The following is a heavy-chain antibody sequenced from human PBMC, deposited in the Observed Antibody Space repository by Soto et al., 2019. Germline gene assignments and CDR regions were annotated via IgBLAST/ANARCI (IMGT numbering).Heavy chain of an antibody. Sequence: EVQLLEPGGGLVQPGGSLRLSCAASGFIFSSYAMSWVRQAPGKGLEWVSTISIGGTTYDADSVKGRFTISRGNSKNTLYLQMNSLRAEDTALYYCAKRGRGAVAFDYWGQGTLVTVSS. CDR3: AKRGRGAVAFDY. CDR1: GFIFSSYA. J-gene: IGHJ4*02. D-gene: IGHD6-19*01. V-gene: IGHV3-23*01. CDR2: ISIGGTT.